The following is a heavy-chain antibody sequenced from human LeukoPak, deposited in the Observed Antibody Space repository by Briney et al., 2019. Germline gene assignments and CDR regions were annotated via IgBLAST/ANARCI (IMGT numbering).Heavy chain of an antibody. CDR2: ISYDGSNK. J-gene: IGHJ4*02. D-gene: IGHD5-24*01. CDR3: ARARDGYNCLDY. V-gene: IGHV3-30*04. Sequence: GGSLRLSCAASGFTFSSYAMHWVHQAPGKGLEWVAVISYDGSNKYYADSVKGRFTISRDNSKNTLYLQMNSLRAEDTAVYYCARARDGYNCLDYWGQGTLVTVSS. CDR1: GFTFSSYA.